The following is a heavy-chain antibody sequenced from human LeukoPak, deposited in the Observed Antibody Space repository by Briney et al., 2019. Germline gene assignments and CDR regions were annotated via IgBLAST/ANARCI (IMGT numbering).Heavy chain of an antibody. V-gene: IGHV4-59*01. J-gene: IGHJ5*02. Sequence: SETLSLTCTVSGGSISSYYWSWIRQPPGKGLEWIGYIYYSGSTNYNPSLKSRVTISVDTSKNQFSLKLSSVTAADTAVYYCARSRDQSQVNLWFDPWGQGTLVTVSS. CDR2: IYYSGST. CDR1: GGSISSYY. CDR3: ARSRDQSQVNLWFDP. D-gene: IGHD3-22*01.